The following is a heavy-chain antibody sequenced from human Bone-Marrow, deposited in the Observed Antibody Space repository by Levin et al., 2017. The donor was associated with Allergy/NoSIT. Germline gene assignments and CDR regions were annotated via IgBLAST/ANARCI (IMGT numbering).Heavy chain of an antibody. Sequence: HPGGSLRLSCAASGFKFDDYGMHWVRQVPGKGLEWVAGISWKSGSINSVGYMEAVRGRFIISRDNAANSLYLEMNRLTTDDTALYYCAKGTELPYYGDFLNDAFDMWGQGTMVTVSS. V-gene: IGHV3-9*01. J-gene: IGHJ3*02. CDR1: GFKFDDYG. CDR3: AKGTELPYYGDFLNDAFDM. CDR2: ISWKSGSINSV. D-gene: IGHD4-17*01.